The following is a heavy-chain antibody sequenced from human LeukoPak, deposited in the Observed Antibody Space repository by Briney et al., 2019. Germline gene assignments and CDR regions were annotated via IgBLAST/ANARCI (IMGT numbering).Heavy chain of an antibody. CDR2: ITGSSRAI. D-gene: IGHD6-6*01. CDR3: ARHLVWGGSSSSLGY. V-gene: IGHV3-48*01. Sequence: SGGSLRLSCEGSGFNFSSYSMNWVRQAPGKGLEWVSLITGSSRAIYYADSVKGRFIISRDNAKNSVYMQLNSLRAEDTAIYYCARHLVWGGSSSSLGYWGQGTLVTVSS. CDR1: GFNFSSYS. J-gene: IGHJ4*02.